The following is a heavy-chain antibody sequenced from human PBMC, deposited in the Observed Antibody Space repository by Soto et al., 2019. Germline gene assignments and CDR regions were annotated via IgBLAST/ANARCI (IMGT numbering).Heavy chain of an antibody. V-gene: IGHV4-31*03. D-gene: IGHD3-16*01. Sequence: QVQLQESGPGLVKPSQTLSLTCTVSGGSISSGGYYWSWIRQHPGKGLEWIAYIYYSGSTYYNPSIKSRVTISVDTSKNQFSLKLSSVTAADTAVYYCAVNPLRLGWFDPWGQGTLVTVSS. J-gene: IGHJ5*02. CDR2: IYYSGST. CDR3: AVNPLRLGWFDP. CDR1: GGSISSGGYY.